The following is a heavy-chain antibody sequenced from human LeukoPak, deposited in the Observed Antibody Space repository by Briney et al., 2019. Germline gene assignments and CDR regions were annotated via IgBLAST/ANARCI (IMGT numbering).Heavy chain of an antibody. Sequence: GGSLRLSCAASGFTFRNYWMSWVRQAPGKGLEWVSILYSSGTTYYANSVKGRFTISRDNSENKLFLQMNSLRAEDTAVYYCARGGFGPSDALDIWGQGTMVTVSS. V-gene: IGHV3-53*01. CDR2: LYSSGTT. CDR3: ARGGFGPSDALDI. D-gene: IGHD3-10*01. CDR1: GFTFRNYW. J-gene: IGHJ3*02.